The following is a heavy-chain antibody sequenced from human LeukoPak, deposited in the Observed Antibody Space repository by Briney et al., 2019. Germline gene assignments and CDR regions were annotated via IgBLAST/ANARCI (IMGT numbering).Heavy chain of an antibody. CDR3: ARGGSLHTLMPASY. J-gene: IGHJ4*02. V-gene: IGHV3-30*04. Sequence: PGGSLRLSCAASGFTFSSYVMHWVRQAPGKGLEWVAIISYDGSNEYYADSVKGRFTISRDNSKNTLYLQMNSLRAADTAVYYCARGGSLHTLMPASYWGQGTLVTVSS. CDR2: ISYDGSNE. CDR1: GFTFSSYV. D-gene: IGHD1-26*01.